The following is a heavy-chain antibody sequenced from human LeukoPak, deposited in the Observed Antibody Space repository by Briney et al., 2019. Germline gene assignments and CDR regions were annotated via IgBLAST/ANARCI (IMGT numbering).Heavy chain of an antibody. V-gene: IGHV1-46*01. Sequence: GASVKVSCKASGYTSSNYYMHWVRQAPGQGFEWMGIINPSGGDTRYAQKFQGRVSMTRDMSTSTVYMEPSSLRSEDTAVYLCARGRHILMVTVNFDYWGQGTLVTVSS. J-gene: IGHJ4*02. CDR3: ARGRHILMVTVNFDY. CDR2: INPSGGDT. CDR1: GYTSSNYY. D-gene: IGHD2-21*02.